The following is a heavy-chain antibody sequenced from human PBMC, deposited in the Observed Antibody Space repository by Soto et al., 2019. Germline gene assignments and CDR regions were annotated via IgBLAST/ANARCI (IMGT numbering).Heavy chain of an antibody. Sequence: SETLSLTCAVYGGSFSSYYWSWIRQPPGKGLEWIGQINHSGTTNYNPSLKSRVTISLDTSKNQFSLKLSSLTAADTAVYYCARRQLLWFGDLLENNWFDPWGQGTPVTSPQ. CDR2: INHSGTT. V-gene: IGHV4-34*01. CDR3: ARRQLLWFGDLLENNWFDP. D-gene: IGHD3-10*01. CDR1: GGSFSSYY. J-gene: IGHJ5*02.